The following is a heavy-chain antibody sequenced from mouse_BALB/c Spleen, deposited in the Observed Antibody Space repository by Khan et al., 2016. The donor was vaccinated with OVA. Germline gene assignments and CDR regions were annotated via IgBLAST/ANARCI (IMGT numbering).Heavy chain of an antibody. CDR2: ISTFYGDA. V-gene: IGHV1S137*01. CDR1: GYTFTDFA. CDR3: VRGSGNSRFAY. J-gene: IGHJ3*01. D-gene: IGHD1-3*01. Sequence: QVQLQQPGAELVRPGVSVKISCKGSGYTFTDFAMHWVKQSHAKSLEWIGVISTFYGDATYNQMFKDKATMTVDKSSSTAYVELVSLTSEDSSIYSCVRGSGNSRFAYWGQGTLVTVSA.